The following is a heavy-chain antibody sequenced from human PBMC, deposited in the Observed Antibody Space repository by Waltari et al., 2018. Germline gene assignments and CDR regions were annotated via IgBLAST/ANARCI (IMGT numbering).Heavy chain of an antibody. Sequence: QVQLQESGPGLVKPSETLSLTCIVYGDSIRGFHWSLVRQPPGKGREWFGDFSYTGSANYRPSLESRLTISIDTSKNQISLKLRAVTAADTAVYYCSRATPGSSKFDYWGRGALVTVSS. CDR2: FSYTGSA. V-gene: IGHV4-59*01. J-gene: IGHJ4*01. D-gene: IGHD3-10*01. CDR3: SRATPGSSKFDY. CDR1: GDSIRGFH.